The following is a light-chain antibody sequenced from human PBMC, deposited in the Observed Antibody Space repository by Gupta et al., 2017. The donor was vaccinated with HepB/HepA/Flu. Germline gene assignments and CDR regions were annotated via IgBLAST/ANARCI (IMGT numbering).Light chain of an antibody. Sequence: IVMTQSPLSLPVTSGEPASISCRSSQSLLHSNGYNYLDWYLQKPGQSPQLLIYLGSNRASGVPDRFSGSGSGTDFTLKISRVEAEDVGVYYCMQALQTPCSFGQGTKLEIK. V-gene: IGKV2-28*01. CDR3: MQALQTPCS. CDR2: LGS. CDR1: QSLLHSNGYNY. J-gene: IGKJ2*04.